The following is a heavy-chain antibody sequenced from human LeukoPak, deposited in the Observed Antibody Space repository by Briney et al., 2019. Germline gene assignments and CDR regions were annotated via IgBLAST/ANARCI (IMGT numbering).Heavy chain of an antibody. CDR2: IYSTGTI. D-gene: IGHD3-22*01. Sequence: PSETLSLTCLVSGGSMSNYYWSWIRQPAGRGLEWIGRIYSTGTINYNPSLESRVNMSVDTSKNQCSLNMRSVTAADTAVYFCARDKAYDLDEASGYYYNRGLDYWGQGTLVTVSS. J-gene: IGHJ4*02. CDR1: GGSMSNYY. V-gene: IGHV4-4*07. CDR3: ARDKAYDLDEASGYYYNRGLDY.